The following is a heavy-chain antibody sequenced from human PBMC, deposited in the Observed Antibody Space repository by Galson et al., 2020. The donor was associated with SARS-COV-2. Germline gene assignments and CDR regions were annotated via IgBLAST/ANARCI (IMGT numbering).Heavy chain of an antibody. CDR2: ISGSGSTK. J-gene: IGHJ4*02. CDR1: GFTFDYYE. V-gene: IGHV3-48*03. D-gene: IGHD1-26*01. Sequence: GESLKISCAASGFTFDYYEMNWVRQAPGKGLEWVSYISGSGSTKYYAAAVNGRFTISRDNAGNSLSLQMNSLRDDDTAVYYCARGGATRLDCWGQGTLVTVSS. CDR3: ARGGATRLDC.